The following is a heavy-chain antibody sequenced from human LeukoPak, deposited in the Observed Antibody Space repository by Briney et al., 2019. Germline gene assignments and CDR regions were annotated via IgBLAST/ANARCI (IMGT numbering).Heavy chain of an antibody. V-gene: IGHV4-30-2*01. CDR1: GGSISSGGYS. CDR2: IYHSGST. Sequence: SETLSLTCAVSGGSISSGGYSWSWIRQPPGKGLEWIGYIYHSGSTYYNPSLKSRVTISVDRSKDQFSLKLSSVTAADTAVYYCARAGGYSYGFDYWGQGTLVTVSS. J-gene: IGHJ4*02. CDR3: ARAGGYSYGFDY. D-gene: IGHD5-18*01.